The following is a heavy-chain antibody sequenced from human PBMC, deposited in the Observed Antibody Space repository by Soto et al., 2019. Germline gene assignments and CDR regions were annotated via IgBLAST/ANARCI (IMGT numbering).Heavy chain of an antibody. V-gene: IGHV3-30*18. Sequence: GGSLRLSCAASGVTFSSYGMHWVRQAPGKGLEWVAVISYDGSNKYYADSVKGRFTISRDNSKNTLYLQMNSLRAEDTAVYYCAKDRLVYCGGDCSSGYWGQGTLVTVSS. CDR1: GVTFSSYG. J-gene: IGHJ4*02. CDR2: ISYDGSNK. D-gene: IGHD2-21*02. CDR3: AKDRLVYCGGDCSSGY.